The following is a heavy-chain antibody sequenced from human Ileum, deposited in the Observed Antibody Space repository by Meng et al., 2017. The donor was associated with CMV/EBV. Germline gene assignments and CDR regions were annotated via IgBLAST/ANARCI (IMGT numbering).Heavy chain of an antibody. CDR2: IKQDGSDK. D-gene: IGHD1-26*01. J-gene: IGHJ3*02. CDR3: AIRLGARGVVEAFDI. CDR1: GFTFSSYW. Sequence: GESLKISCAASGFTFSSYWMSWVRQAPGKGLEWVASIKQDGSDKYYVDSVKGRFTISRDNSKNTLYLQMNSLRAEDTAVYYCAIRLGARGVVEAFDIWGQGKM. V-gene: IGHV3-7*03.